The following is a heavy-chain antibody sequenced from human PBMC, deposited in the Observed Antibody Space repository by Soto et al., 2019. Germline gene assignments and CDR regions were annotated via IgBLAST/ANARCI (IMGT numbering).Heavy chain of an antibody. V-gene: IGHV3-23*01. Sequence: EVQLLESGGGLVQPGGSLRLSCAASGFTFSSYAMSWVRQAPGKGLEWVSAISGSGGSTYYADSVKGRFTISRDNSKNTLYLQMNSLRAEDTAVYYCVGCCYYSQYYFDYWGQGTLVTVSS. CDR3: VGCCYYSQYYFDY. D-gene: IGHD3-22*01. CDR2: ISGSGGST. J-gene: IGHJ4*02. CDR1: GFTFSSYA.